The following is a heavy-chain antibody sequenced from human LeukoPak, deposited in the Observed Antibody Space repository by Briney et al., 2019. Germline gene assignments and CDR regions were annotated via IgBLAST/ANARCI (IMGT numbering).Heavy chain of an antibody. CDR3: ARAGQGYCTSASCYLSLDY. Sequence: SETLSLTCVVSGGSISSSNWWSWVRQPPGKGLEWIGQIYHSGSTNYNPSLKSRVAIPVDKSKNQFSLNLNSVTAADTAVYYCARAGQGYCTSASCYLSLDYWGQGTLVTVSS. V-gene: IGHV4-4*02. J-gene: IGHJ4*02. CDR2: IYHSGST. D-gene: IGHD2-2*01. CDR1: GGSISSSNW.